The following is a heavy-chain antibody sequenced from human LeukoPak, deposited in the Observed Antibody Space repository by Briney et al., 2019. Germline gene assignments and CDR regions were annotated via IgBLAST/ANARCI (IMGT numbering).Heavy chain of an antibody. J-gene: IGHJ5*02. D-gene: IGHD1-26*01. V-gene: IGHV3-7*05. CDR1: GFPFAPFW. CDR3: AGSYGPNWFDP. Sequence: GGSLRLSCAASGFPFAPFWMTWVRQAPGKGPEFVATMNRDGSEVAYGNSVRGRFTISRDNAKNSLYLQMYSLRAEDTAVYYCAGSYGPNWFDPWGQGTLVTVSS. CDR2: MNRDGSEV.